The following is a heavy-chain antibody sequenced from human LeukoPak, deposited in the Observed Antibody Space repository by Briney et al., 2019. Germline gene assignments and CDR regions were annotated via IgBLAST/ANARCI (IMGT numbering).Heavy chain of an antibody. CDR2: IYSGGTT. Sequence: PGGSLRLSCAASGFTASTYYMNWVRQAPGKGLEWVSIIYSGGTTYYADSVKGRFTISRDTSKNTLSLQMNSLRAEDTAVYFCARVGDHSHGTLDLWGRGTLVIVSS. J-gene: IGHJ2*01. CDR1: GFTASTYY. D-gene: IGHD2-21*01. CDR3: ARVGDHSHGTLDL. V-gene: IGHV3-53*01.